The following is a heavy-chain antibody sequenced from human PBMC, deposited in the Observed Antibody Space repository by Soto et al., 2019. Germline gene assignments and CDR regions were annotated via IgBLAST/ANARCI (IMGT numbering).Heavy chain of an antibody. CDR2: MNPNSGNT. V-gene: IGHV1-8*01. J-gene: IGHJ6*02. CDR3: ARESAGATRWYGMDV. D-gene: IGHD1-26*01. Sequence: ASVKVSCKASGYTFTSYDINWVRQATGQGLEWMGWMNPNSGNTGYAQKFQGRVTMTRNTSISTAYMELSSLRSEDTAVYYCARESAGATRWYGMDVWGQGTTVTVSS. CDR1: GYTFTSYD.